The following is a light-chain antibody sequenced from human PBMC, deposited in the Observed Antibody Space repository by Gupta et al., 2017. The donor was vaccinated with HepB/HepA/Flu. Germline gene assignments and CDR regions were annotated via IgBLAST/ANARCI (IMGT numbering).Light chain of an antibody. CDR1: SSNIGSNY. V-gene: IGLV1-51*01. CDR2: DDN. J-gene: IGLJ3*02. CDR3: GTWDGSLSAGV. Sequence: QPVLTQPPSVSAAPGPKVTISCSGSSSNIGSNYVSWYQQLPGTAPKLLIYDDNKRPSGIPDRFSGSKSGTSATLAITGLQTGDEADYYCGTWDGSLSAGVFGGGTKLTVL.